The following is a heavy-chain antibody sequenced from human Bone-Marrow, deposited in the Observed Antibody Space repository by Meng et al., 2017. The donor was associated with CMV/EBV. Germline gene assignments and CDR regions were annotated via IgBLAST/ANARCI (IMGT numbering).Heavy chain of an antibody. D-gene: IGHD2-8*01. Sequence: SCTNDCWSWICQRPRQGLEWIGKINHSQSTNYNPFLKIRVTISVDMSKTKLPLNVRSVTVADTAVSYCARGRRCFNGRCYMTLDYWGQGTLVTVSS. CDR2: INHSQST. CDR3: ARGRRCFNGRCYMTLDY. J-gene: IGHJ4*02. CDR1: SCTNDC. V-gene: IGHV4-34*01.